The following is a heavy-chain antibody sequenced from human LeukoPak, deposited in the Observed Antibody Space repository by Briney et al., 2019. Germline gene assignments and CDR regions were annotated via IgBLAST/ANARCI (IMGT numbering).Heavy chain of an antibody. CDR1: GFIVTNNY. J-gene: IGHJ4*02. V-gene: IGHV3-66*01. CDR3: ARDPPAVLIDTYG. Sequence: PGGSLRLSCTASGFIVTNNYINWVRQAPGKGLEWVSLVCSGGSTYYADSVKGRFTISRDNSKNMVYLQMNSLRAEDTAMYYCARDPPAVLIDTYGWDQGTLVTVSS. D-gene: IGHD2-8*01. CDR2: VCSGGST.